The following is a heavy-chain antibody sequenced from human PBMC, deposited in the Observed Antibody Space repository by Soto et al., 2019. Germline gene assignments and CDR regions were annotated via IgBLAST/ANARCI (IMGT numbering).Heavy chain of an antibody. CDR2: ISGGGGRK. D-gene: IGHD6-13*01. CDR3: AKRAASLVCFDY. Sequence: EVQLLESGGGLVQPGGSLRLSCAASGFTFSNYDMSWVRQAPGKGLEWVSTISGGGGRKYYADSVKGRFTISRDNSKNKLYMKMKSLRAEEPAEYYWAKRAASLVCFDYWGQGTLVTVSS. CDR1: GFTFSNYD. V-gene: IGHV3-23*01. J-gene: IGHJ4*02.